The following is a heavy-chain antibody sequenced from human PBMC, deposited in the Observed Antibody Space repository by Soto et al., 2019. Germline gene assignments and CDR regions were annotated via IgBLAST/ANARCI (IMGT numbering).Heavy chain of an antibody. D-gene: IGHD2-2*01. J-gene: IGHJ5*02. V-gene: IGHV1-18*04. Sequence: QVHLVQSGAEVRKPGASVKVSCKASGYTFTNYGISWVLQAPGQGLEWMGWISGYNGNTNYAQKFQGRVTMTADTSTSTVYMELRSLRSAASALYYCARFPVVPGSSWFDPWGQGTLVTVS. CDR1: GYTFTNYG. CDR3: ARFPVVPGSSWFDP. CDR2: ISGYNGNT.